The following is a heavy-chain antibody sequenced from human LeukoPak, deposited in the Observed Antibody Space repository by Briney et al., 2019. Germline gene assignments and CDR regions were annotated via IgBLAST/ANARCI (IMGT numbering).Heavy chain of an antibody. CDR3: ARAPGSGYAFDS. CDR2: INPDSGGT. V-gene: IGHV1-2*02. D-gene: IGHD5-12*01. Sequence: ASVKVSCKASGYTFTGYYIHWVRLAPGQGLEWMGWINPDSGGTKSAQKFQGRVTMTRDTSINTAYMELSRLASDDTAVYYCARAPGSGYAFDSWGQGTQVTVSS. J-gene: IGHJ4*02. CDR1: GYTFTGYY.